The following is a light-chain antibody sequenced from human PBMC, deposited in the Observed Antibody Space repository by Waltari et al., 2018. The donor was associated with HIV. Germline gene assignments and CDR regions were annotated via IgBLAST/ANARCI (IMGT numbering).Light chain of an antibody. CDR3: SSYTSSGPRYVL. V-gene: IGLV2-14*03. CDR2: NVN. CDR1: SADVIGHTF. J-gene: IGLJ2*01. Sequence: HSALTQPSSVSVSPGTSITHPCTGPSADVIGHTFSSWPQKHPGKAPKLIIYNVNSRPSGVSIRFSGSRSANTASLTISGLQAEDEADYFCSSYTSSGPRYVLFGGGTRLTVL.